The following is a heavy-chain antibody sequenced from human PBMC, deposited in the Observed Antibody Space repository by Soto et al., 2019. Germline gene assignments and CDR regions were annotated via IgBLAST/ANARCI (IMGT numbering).Heavy chain of an antibody. CDR2: ISNTGGGT. Sequence: EVQLLDSGGGLVQPGGSLGLSCAASGFTFNNYALTWVGQAQGWGLEGFATISNTGGGTYYADSVKGRFTISRDNSKNTLYLQMSSLRVEDTAVYYCAKDRLAGNFDYWGQGTQVTVSS. CDR3: AKDRLAGNFDY. CDR1: GFTFNNYA. V-gene: IGHV3-23*01. J-gene: IGHJ4*02.